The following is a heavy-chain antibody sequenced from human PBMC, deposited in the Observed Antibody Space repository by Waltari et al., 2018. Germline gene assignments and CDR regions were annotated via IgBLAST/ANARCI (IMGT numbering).Heavy chain of an antibody. J-gene: IGHJ6*03. Sequence: EVQLVESGGGLVKPGGSLRLSCAASGFTFSSYSMNWVRQAPGKGLEWVSSISSSSSYIYYADSVKGRFTISRDNAKNSLYLQMNSLRAEDTAVYYCARAYSGYRRRYYYYYMDVWGKGTTVTVSS. CDR2: ISSSSSYI. D-gene: IGHD5-12*01. V-gene: IGHV3-21*01. CDR1: GFTFSSYS. CDR3: ARAYSGYRRRYYYYYMDV.